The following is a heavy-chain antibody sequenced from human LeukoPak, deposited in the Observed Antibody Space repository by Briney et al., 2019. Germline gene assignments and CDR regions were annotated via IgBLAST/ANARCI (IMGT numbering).Heavy chain of an antibody. D-gene: IGHD5-24*01. Sequence: PSETLSLTCTVSGGSISSGSYYWSWIRQPAGKGLEWIVRIYTSGSTNYNPSLKSRVTISVDTSKNQFSLKLSSVTAADTAVYYCARGRSEDYYGMDVWGQGTTVTVSS. CDR1: GGSISSGSYY. CDR2: IYTSGST. CDR3: ARGRSEDYYGMDV. V-gene: IGHV4-61*02. J-gene: IGHJ6*02.